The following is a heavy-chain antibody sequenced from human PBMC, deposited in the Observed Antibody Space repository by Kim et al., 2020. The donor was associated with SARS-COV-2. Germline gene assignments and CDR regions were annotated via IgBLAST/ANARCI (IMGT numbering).Heavy chain of an antibody. CDR3: ARGGRIPSYYDFWSGFLDDFDY. J-gene: IGHJ4*01. CDR1: GYTFTSYG. Sequence: ASVKVSCKASGYTFTSYGISWVRQAPGQGLEWMGWISAYNGNTNYAQKLQGRVTMTTDTSTSTAYMELRSLRSDDTAVYYCARGGRIPSYYDFWSGFLDDFDYWGHGTLVTVSS. V-gene: IGHV1-18*01. D-gene: IGHD3-3*01. CDR2: ISAYNGNT.